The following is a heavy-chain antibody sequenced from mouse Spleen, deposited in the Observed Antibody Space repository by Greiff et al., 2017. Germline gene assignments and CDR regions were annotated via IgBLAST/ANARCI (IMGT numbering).Heavy chain of an antibody. Sequence: VQLQQPGAELVKPGASVKMSCKASGYTFTSYWITWVKQRPGQGLEWIGDIYPGSGSTNYNEKFKSKATLTVDTSSSTAYMQLSSLTSEDSAVYYCARYYGNYVDYAMDYWGQGTSVTVSS. V-gene: IGHV1-55*01. CDR1: GYTFTSYW. D-gene: IGHD2-1*01. CDR2: IYPGSGST. CDR3: ARYYGNYVDYAMDY. J-gene: IGHJ4*01.